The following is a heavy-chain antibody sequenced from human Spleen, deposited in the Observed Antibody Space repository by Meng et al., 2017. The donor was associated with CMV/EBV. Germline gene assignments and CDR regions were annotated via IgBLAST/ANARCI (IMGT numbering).Heavy chain of an antibody. J-gene: IGHJ5*02. Sequence: ASVKVSCKASGYTFTNYGITWVRQSPGQGLEWMGWISAYNGNTNYAQKLQGRVTMTTDTSTSTAYMELRSLRSDDTAVYYCARVRAGRRYCSSNSCYTNNWFDPWGQGTLVTVSS. V-gene: IGHV1-18*01. CDR3: ARVRAGRRYCSSNSCYTNNWFDP. CDR1: GYTFTNYG. D-gene: IGHD2-2*02. CDR2: ISAYNGNT.